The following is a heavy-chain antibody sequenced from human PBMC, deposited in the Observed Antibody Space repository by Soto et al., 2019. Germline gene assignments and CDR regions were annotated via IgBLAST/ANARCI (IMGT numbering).Heavy chain of an antibody. CDR3: VRSKGGYSYGTPFDY. Sequence: PGGSLILSCAASGFTFDDYAMYWVRQVLGKGLEWVSSISWNSGNIGYADSVKGRFTTSRDNAENSLYLQMNSLRPEDTALYYCVRSKGGYSYGTPFDYWGQGT. D-gene: IGHD5-18*01. J-gene: IGHJ4*02. V-gene: IGHV3-9*01. CDR2: ISWNSGNI. CDR1: GFTFDDYA.